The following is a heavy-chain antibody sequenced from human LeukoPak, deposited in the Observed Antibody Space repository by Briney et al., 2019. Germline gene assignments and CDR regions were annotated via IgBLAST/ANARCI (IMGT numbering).Heavy chain of an antibody. J-gene: IGHJ4*02. V-gene: IGHV1-18*01. CDR1: GYTFTSYG. CDR3: VRDPSEVGAL. CDR2: ISAYNGGT. D-gene: IGHD1-26*01. Sequence: GASVKVSCKASGYTFTSYGISWVRQAPGQGLEWMGWISAYNGGTNYAQKFQGRVTMTSDTSISTAYMELSRLRSDDTAVYYCVRDPSEVGALWGQGTLVTVSS.